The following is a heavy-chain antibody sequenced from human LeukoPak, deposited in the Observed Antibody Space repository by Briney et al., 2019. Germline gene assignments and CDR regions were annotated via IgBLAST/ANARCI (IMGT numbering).Heavy chain of an antibody. Sequence: GASVKVSCKASGGTFSSYAISWVRQAPGQGLEWMGGIIPIFGTANYAQKFQGRVTITADESTSTAYMELSSLRSEDTAVYYCARDHCSGGSCHNWFDPWDQGTLVTVSS. V-gene: IGHV1-69*13. J-gene: IGHJ5*02. CDR2: IIPIFGTA. CDR3: ARDHCSGGSCHNWFDP. D-gene: IGHD2-15*01. CDR1: GGTFSSYA.